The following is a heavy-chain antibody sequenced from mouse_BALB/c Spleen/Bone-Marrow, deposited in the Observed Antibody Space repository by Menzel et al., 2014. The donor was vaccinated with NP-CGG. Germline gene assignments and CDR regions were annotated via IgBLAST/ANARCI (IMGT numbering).Heavy chain of an antibody. CDR3: ATYDGYCFDY. V-gene: IGHV3-8*02. Sequence: EVKLVESGPSLVKPSQTLSLSCSATGYSITSGYWNWIRKFPGNNLEYMGHISSSGSTYYNPSLKSRISITRDTSKNQYDLQLNSVTTEDTATYYCATYDGYCFDYWGQGTTLTVSS. CDR1: GYSITSGY. CDR2: ISSSGST. D-gene: IGHD2-3*01. J-gene: IGHJ2*01.